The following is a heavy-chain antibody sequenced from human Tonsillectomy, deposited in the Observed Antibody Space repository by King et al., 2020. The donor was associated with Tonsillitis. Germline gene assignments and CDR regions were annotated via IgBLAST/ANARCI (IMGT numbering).Heavy chain of an antibody. D-gene: IGHD2/OR15-2a*01. J-gene: IGHJ3*02. Sequence: DVQLVESGGALVQPGGSLRLSCEASGFSFSDYWMTWVRQAPGKGLEWVANIRKDGSVIHYVDSVKGRFTIYRDNARNSLYLQMNSLRAEDTAAYHCASDFSPSDSTPIYFDAFDIWGLGTTVTVS. CDR3: ASDFSPSDSTPIYFDAFDI. CDR2: IRKDGSVI. CDR1: GFSFSDYW. V-gene: IGHV3-7*01.